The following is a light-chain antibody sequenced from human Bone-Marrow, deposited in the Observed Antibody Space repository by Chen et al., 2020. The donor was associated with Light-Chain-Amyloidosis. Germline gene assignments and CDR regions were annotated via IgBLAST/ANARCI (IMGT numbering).Light chain of an antibody. Sequence: QSALTQPASVSGSPGQSITISCPRPSSDVGGANHVSWYQQHPDKAPKLMLYEVTNRPSWVPDRFSGSNSDNAASLTISGLQTEDEADYCCSSYTITNTRVFGSGTRVTVL. CDR3: SSYTITNTRV. CDR1: SSDVGGANH. CDR2: EVT. V-gene: IGLV2-14*01. J-gene: IGLJ1*01.